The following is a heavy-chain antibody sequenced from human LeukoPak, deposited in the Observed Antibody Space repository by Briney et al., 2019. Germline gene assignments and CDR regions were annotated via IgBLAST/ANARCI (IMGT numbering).Heavy chain of an antibody. CDR2: INHSGST. J-gene: IGHJ1*01. CDR1: GGSFSGYY. V-gene: IGHV4-34*01. D-gene: IGHD2-2*01. Sequence: SETLSLTCAVYGGSFSGYYWSWIRQPPGKGLEWIGEINHSGSTNYNPSLKSRVTISVDTSKNQFSLKLSSVTAADTAVYYCARARRISTSRYFQHWGQGTLVTVSS. CDR3: ARARRISTSRYFQH.